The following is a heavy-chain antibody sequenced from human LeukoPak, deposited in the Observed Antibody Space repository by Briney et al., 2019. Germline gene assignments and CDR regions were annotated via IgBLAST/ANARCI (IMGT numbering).Heavy chain of an antibody. D-gene: IGHD6-19*01. CDR2: VSPDSGDT. Sequence: ASVKVSFKASGYTFTNNDINWVRQATGQGGEGMGWVSPDSGDTGYTPKFQGRVTITTNTSINTAYLELSSLTSEDTATYYCARGRAAGDWGQGTLITVSS. J-gene: IGHJ4*02. V-gene: IGHV1-8*01. CDR3: ARGRAAGD. CDR1: GYTFTNND.